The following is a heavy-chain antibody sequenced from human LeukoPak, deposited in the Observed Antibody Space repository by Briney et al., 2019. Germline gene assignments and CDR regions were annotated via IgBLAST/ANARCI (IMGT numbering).Heavy chain of an antibody. D-gene: IGHD6-13*01. CDR3: AKGSSWPEWFDY. CDR2: IYTSGSP. V-gene: IGHV4-4*07. J-gene: IGHJ4*02. CDR1: GASISSYY. Sequence: PSETLSLTCTVSGASISSYYWSWIRQPAGKGLEWIGRIYTSGSPNYNPSLKSRVTMSVDTSKNQFSLKLSSVTAADTAVYYCAKGSSWPEWFDYWGQGTLVTVSS.